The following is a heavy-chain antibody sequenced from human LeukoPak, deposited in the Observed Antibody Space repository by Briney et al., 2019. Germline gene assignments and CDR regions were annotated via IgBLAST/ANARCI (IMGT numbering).Heavy chain of an antibody. CDR1: GGSISSGGYY. Sequence: SETLSLTCTVSGGSISSGGYYWIWIRQHPGKGLEWLGYIYYSGSTYYNPSLKSRVTISVDTSKNQFSLKLSSVTAADTAVYYCASLYCSSTSCYTGFDYWGQGTLVTVSS. CDR3: ASLYCSSTSCYTGFDY. CDR2: IYYSGST. J-gene: IGHJ4*02. V-gene: IGHV4-31*03. D-gene: IGHD2-2*01.